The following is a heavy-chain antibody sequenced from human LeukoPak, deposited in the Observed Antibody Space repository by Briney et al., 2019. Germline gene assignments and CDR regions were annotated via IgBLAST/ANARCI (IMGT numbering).Heavy chain of an antibody. V-gene: IGHV3-21*01. D-gene: IGHD5-18*01. CDR1: GFTFSSYS. CDR2: ISSTLSYI. CDR3: ARVSDTSGYSYGSIDY. Sequence: PGGSLRLSCAASGFTFSSYSMNWVRRAPGKGLEWISSISSTLSYIYYADSLKGRFTISRDNAKNSLYLQMNSLRAEDTAVYYCARVSDTSGYSYGSIDYWGQGTLVTVSS. J-gene: IGHJ4*02.